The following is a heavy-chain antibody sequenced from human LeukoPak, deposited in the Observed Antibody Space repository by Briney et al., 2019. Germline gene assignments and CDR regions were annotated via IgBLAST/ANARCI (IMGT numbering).Heavy chain of an antibody. CDR2: ITASGTAM. V-gene: IGHV3-48*01. J-gene: IGHJ6*02. CDR3: AREEQVTIMDV. D-gene: IGHD4-23*01. Sequence: GGSLRLSCAASGFTFSSYSMNWVCQAPGKGLEWVSHITASGTAMFYADSVKGRFTISRDNAKNSLYLQMNSLRAEDTAVYYCAREEQVTIMDVWGQGTTVTVSS. CDR1: GFTFSSYS.